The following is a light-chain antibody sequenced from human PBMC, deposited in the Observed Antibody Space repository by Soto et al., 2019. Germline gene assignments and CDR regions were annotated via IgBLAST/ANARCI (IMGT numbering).Light chain of an antibody. CDR2: GAS. V-gene: IGKV3-15*01. CDR1: QSVGNN. Sequence: EIVMTQSPATLSVSPGERVTLSCRASQSVGNNLAWYQQKPGQAPRLLIHGASTRHSGIPGRFSGSGSGTEFTLTISSLQSEDFAVYYCQQHDSWPRTFGQGTKVE. J-gene: IGKJ1*01. CDR3: QQHDSWPRT.